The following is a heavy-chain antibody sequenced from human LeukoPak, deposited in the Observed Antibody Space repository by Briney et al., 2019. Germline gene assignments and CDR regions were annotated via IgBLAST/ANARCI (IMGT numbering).Heavy chain of an antibody. CDR3: SKVSPLAKVGATYFDY. Sequence: GGSLRLSCAASGFTFSSYAMSWVRQAPGKGLEWVSSISGNSGSTYYADSVKGRFTISRDNSKNTVYLQMNSLRAEDTAVYYCSKVSPLAKVGATYFDYWGQGTLVTVSS. CDR1: GFTFSSYA. V-gene: IGHV3-23*01. D-gene: IGHD1-26*01. J-gene: IGHJ4*02. CDR2: ISGNSGST.